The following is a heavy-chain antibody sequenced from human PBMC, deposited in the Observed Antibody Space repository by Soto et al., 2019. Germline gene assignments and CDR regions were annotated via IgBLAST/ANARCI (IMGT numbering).Heavy chain of an antibody. J-gene: IGHJ6*02. CDR2: ISGSGGST. CDR3: AKDQGEMDGMDV. V-gene: IGHV3-23*01. CDR1: GFTFSSYA. Sequence: GGSLRLSCAASGFTFSSYAMSWVRQAPGKGLEWVSAISGSGGSTYYADSVKGRFTISRDNSKNTLYLQMNSLRAEDTAIYYCAKDQGEMDGMDVWGQGTTVTVSS. D-gene: IGHD1-26*01.